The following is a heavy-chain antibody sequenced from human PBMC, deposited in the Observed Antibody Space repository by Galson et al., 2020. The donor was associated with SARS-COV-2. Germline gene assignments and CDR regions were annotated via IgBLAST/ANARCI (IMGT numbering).Heavy chain of an antibody. Sequence: ASVKVSCKASGYTYTNYGISWVRQAPGQGPAWMGWISAYNGNALYAQNLQDRVTMTTDTSTSIAYMELRSLRSNDTAVYYCAREPPGAIAARPGHYFDYWGQGTLVTVSS. J-gene: IGHJ4*02. V-gene: IGHV1-18*01. D-gene: IGHD6-6*01. CDR2: ISAYNGNA. CDR1: GYTYTNYG. CDR3: AREPPGAIAARPGHYFDY.